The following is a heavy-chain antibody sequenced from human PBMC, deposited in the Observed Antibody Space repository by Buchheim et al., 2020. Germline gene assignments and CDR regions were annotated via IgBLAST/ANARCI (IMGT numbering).Heavy chain of an antibody. D-gene: IGHD5-12*01. CDR2: IREDGSKE. V-gene: IGHV3-7*03. J-gene: IGHJ6*02. Sequence: EVQLVESGGILVQPGGSLRLSCAASGFTFSSYWMSWVRQAPGKGLEWVANIREDGSKEYYGDSVKGRFTISRDNAKNSLYLQMNSLRAEDTAVYYCARDNRYSGYDFDLETYYYGMDVWGQGTT. CDR3: ARDNRYSGYDFDLETYYYGMDV. CDR1: GFTFSSYW.